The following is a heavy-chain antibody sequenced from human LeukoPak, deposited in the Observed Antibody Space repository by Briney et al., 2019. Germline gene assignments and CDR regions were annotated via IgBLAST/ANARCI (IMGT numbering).Heavy chain of an antibody. CDR3: ARDPRGAWYFDL. J-gene: IGHJ2*01. V-gene: IGHV3-30-3*01. CDR1: GYTFTSYA. Sequence: SCKASGYTFTSYAMHWVRQAPGKGLEWVAVISYDGSNKYYADSVKGRFTISRDNSKNTLYLQMNSLRAEDTAVYYCARDPRGAWYFDLWGRGTLVTVSS. CDR2: ISYDGSNK.